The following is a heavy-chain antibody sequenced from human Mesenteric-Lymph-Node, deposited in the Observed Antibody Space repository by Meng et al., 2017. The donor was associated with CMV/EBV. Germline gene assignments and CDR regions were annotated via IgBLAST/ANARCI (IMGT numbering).Heavy chain of an antibody. CDR2: INHSGST. Sequence: SETLSLTCAVYGGSFSGYYWSWIRQPPGKGLEWIGEINHSGSTNYNPSLKGRVTISVDTSKNQFSLKLSSVTAADTAVYYCARVWWGRGESDYWGQGTLVTVSS. CDR1: GGSFSGYY. J-gene: IGHJ4*02. V-gene: IGHV4-34*01. D-gene: IGHD2-21*01. CDR3: ARVWWGRGESDY.